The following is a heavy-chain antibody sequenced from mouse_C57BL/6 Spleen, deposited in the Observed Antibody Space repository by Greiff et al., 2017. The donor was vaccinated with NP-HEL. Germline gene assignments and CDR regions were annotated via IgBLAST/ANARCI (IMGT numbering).Heavy chain of an antibody. J-gene: IGHJ4*01. CDR3: ARHYGSRVGYAMDY. D-gene: IGHD1-1*01. CDR1: GYSITSGYY. CDR2: ISYDGSN. Sequence: EVQLQESGPGLVKPSQSLSLTCSVTGYSITSGYYWNWIRQFPGNKLEWMGYISYDGSNNYNPSLKNRISITRDTSKNQFFLKLNSVTTEDTATYYCARHYGSRVGYAMDYWGQGTSVTVSS. V-gene: IGHV3-6*01.